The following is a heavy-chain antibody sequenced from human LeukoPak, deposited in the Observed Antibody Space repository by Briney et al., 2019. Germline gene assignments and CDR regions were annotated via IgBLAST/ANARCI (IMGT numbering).Heavy chain of an antibody. V-gene: IGHV3-7*01. D-gene: IGHD3-22*01. Sequence: PGGSLRLSCAASGFSCRYWMSWVRQAPVRGLEWVANIKPDGSEIYYADSVKGRFTISRDNSKNTLYLQMNSLRAEDTAVYYCAKDGGNYYDTAGNHLMRSYMDVWGKGTTVTVSS. CDR2: IKPDGSEI. CDR1: GFSCRYW. CDR3: AKDGGNYYDTAGNHLMRSYMDV. J-gene: IGHJ6*04.